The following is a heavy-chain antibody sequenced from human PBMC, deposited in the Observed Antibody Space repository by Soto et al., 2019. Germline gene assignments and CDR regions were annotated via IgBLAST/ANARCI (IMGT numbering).Heavy chain of an antibody. V-gene: IGHV4-39*01. CDR1: GGSISSNSYY. CDR2: IYYSGST. J-gene: IGHJ6*02. Sequence: SETLSLTCTVSGGSISSNSYYWGWLRQPPGKGLEWIGSIYYSGSTYYNPSLKSRVTISVDTSKNQFSLKLSSVTAADTAVYYCARQTRQRVVPAARAYYGMDVWGQGTTVTVSS. D-gene: IGHD2-2*01. CDR3: ARQTRQRVVPAARAYYGMDV.